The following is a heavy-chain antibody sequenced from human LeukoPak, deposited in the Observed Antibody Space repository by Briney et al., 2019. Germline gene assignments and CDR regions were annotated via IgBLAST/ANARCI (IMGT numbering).Heavy chain of an antibody. CDR2: ISSIRNYI. D-gene: IGHD4-17*01. Sequence: PGGSLRLSCAASKFTFSDYSMSWVRQAPGKGLEWVSSISSIRNYIYYADSVKGRFTISRDNSKNTLYLQMNSLRAEDTAVYYCARDRGDYYYFDYWGQGTLVTVSS. V-gene: IGHV3-21*01. CDR1: KFTFSDYS. J-gene: IGHJ4*02. CDR3: ARDRGDYYYFDY.